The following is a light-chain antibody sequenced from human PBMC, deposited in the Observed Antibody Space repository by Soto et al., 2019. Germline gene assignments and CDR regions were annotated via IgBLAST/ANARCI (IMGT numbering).Light chain of an antibody. CDR2: GAS. V-gene: IGKV3-15*01. CDR3: HQRQSWPRT. J-gene: IGKJ1*01. CDR1: QSLNRD. Sequence: IVMTQSPATLSMSPGERATLSCRASQSLNRDLAWYQQKPGQSPRLLIFGASIRATGIPARFSGSGSGTEFTLTIGSLQSEDCALYYCHQRQSWPRTFGQGTKVDIK.